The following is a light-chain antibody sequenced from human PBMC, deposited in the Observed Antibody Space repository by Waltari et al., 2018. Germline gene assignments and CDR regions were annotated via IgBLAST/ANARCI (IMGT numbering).Light chain of an antibody. CDR1: QGIRND. J-gene: IGKJ1*01. CDR3: LQDYNYPWT. V-gene: IGKV1-6*01. CDR2: AAS. Sequence: AIQMTQSPSSLSASVGDRVTITCRASQGIRNDLGWYQQKPVKAPTLLIYAASSLHSGGTSRFSRSGSGTYFTLTISSLQPEDFATYYCLQDYNYPWTFGQGTKVEIK.